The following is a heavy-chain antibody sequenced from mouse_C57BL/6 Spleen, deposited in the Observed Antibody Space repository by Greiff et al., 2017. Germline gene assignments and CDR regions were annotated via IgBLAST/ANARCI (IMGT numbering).Heavy chain of an antibody. D-gene: IGHD1-1*01. CDR2: IDPSDSYT. J-gene: IGHJ2*01. V-gene: IGHV1-59*01. CDR3: ARCDYGSSPYYFDY. CDR1: GYTFTSYW. Sequence: QVQLQQPGAELVRPGTSVRLSCKASGYTFTSYWMHWVKQRPGQGLEWIGVIDPSDSYTNYNQKFKGKATLTVDTSSSTAYMQLSSLTSEDSAVYYCARCDYGSSPYYFDYWGKGTTLTVSS.